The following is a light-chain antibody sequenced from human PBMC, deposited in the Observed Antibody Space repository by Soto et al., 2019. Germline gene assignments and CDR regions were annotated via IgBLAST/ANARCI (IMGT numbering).Light chain of an antibody. CDR2: LGF. Sequence: DIVMTQSPLSLPVTPGEPASISCRSSQSLLHSNGYTYLDWYLQKPGQSPQLLIYLGFNRASGVPDRFSGSGSGTDFTLKISRVEAEDVGVYYCMQGLQNFYTFGQGTKLEIK. CDR3: MQGLQNFYT. CDR1: QSLLHSNGYTY. J-gene: IGKJ2*01. V-gene: IGKV2-28*01.